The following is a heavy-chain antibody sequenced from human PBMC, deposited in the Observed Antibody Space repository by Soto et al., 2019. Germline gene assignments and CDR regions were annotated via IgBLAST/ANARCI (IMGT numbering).Heavy chain of an antibody. CDR3: ARKYYDFWSGYYIAAFDI. CDR2: INHSGST. J-gene: IGHJ3*02. D-gene: IGHD3-3*01. CDR1: GGSFSGYY. V-gene: IGHV4-34*01. Sequence: TLSLTCAVYGGSFSGYYWSWLRQPPGKGLEWSGEINHSGSTNYNPSLKSRVTISVDTSKNQFSLKLSSVSAADTAVYYCARKYYDFWSGYYIAAFDIWGQGT.